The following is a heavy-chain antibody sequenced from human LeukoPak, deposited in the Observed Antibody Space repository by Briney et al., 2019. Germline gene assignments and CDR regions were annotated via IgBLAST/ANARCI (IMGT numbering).Heavy chain of an antibody. V-gene: IGHV1-69*13. D-gene: IGHD3-3*01. CDR1: GGTFSSYA. CDR2: IIPIFGTA. Sequence: ASVKVSCKASGGTFSSYAISWVRRAPGQGLEWMGGIIPIFGTANYAQKFQGRVTITADESTSTAYMELSSLRSEDTAVYYCARFPFTIFGVVIMGPFDYWGQGTLVTVSS. CDR3: ARFPFTIFGVVIMGPFDY. J-gene: IGHJ4*02.